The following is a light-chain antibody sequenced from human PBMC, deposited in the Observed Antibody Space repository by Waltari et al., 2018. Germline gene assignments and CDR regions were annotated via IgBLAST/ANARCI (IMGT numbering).Light chain of an antibody. CDR3: QSFDSSLVV. J-gene: IGLJ2*01. CDR2: GNR. CDR1: SSNIGAGYD. V-gene: IGLV1-40*01. Sequence: QSVLTQPPSVSGAPGQRVTVSCTGSSSNIGAGYDVNWYQLLPGTAPKLRIYGNRNRPSGVPDRFSGAKSGTPASLVITGLQAEDEADYYCQSFDSSLVVFGGGTKLTVL.